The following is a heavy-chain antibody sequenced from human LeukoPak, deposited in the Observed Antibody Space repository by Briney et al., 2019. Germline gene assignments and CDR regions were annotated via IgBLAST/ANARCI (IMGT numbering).Heavy chain of an antibody. V-gene: IGHV3-7*01. CDR2: IKQDGSEK. J-gene: IGHJ3*02. Sequence: PGGSLRLSCAASGFTLSSYAMTWVRQAPGKGLEWVANIKQDGSEKYYVDSVKGRFTISRDNAKNSLYLQMNSLRAEDTAVYYCARSYYYDSSGYYPDAFDIWGQGTMVTVSS. CDR3: ARSYYYDSSGYYPDAFDI. D-gene: IGHD3-22*01. CDR1: GFTLSSYA.